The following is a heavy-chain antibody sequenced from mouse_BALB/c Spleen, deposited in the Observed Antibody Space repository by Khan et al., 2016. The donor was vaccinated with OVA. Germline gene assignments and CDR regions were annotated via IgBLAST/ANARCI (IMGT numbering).Heavy chain of an antibody. Sequence: VQLKESGPGLVKPSQSLSLTCPFTGSSITSGYGWNWIRQFPGNKLEWMGYISYSGSTNYNPSLKSRISITRDTSKNQFFLQLNSVTTEDTATYYCARTARIKYWGQGTTLTVSS. CDR1: GSSITSGYG. CDR3: ARTARIKY. D-gene: IGHD1-2*01. J-gene: IGHJ2*01. CDR2: ISYSGST. V-gene: IGHV3-2*02.